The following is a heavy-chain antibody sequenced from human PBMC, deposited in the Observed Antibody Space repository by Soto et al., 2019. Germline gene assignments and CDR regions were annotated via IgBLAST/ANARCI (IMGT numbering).Heavy chain of an antibody. J-gene: IGHJ4*02. D-gene: IGHD1-26*01. Sequence: GGSLRLSCAASGFTFSSYDMHWVRQATGKGLEWVSAIGTAGDPYYPGSVKGRFTTSRENAKNSSYLQMNRLRAGDTAVYYCARGRGIVGGDYYFDYWGQGTLVTVSS. CDR1: GFTFSSYD. CDR3: ARGRGIVGGDYYFDY. V-gene: IGHV3-13*05. CDR2: IGTAGDP.